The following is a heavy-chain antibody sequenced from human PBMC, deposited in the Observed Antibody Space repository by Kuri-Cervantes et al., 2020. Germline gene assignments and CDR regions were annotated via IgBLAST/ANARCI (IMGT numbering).Heavy chain of an antibody. D-gene: IGHD6-19*01. J-gene: IGHJ4*02. Sequence: ASVKVSCKASGYTFTSYGISWVRQAPGQGLEWMGWISAYNGNTNYAQKLQGRVTMTRDTSISTAYMELSRLRSDDTAVYYCARVAVAGTWDYWGQGTLVTVSS. CDR2: ISAYNGNT. CDR1: GYTFTSYG. CDR3: ARVAVAGTWDY. V-gene: IGHV1-18*01.